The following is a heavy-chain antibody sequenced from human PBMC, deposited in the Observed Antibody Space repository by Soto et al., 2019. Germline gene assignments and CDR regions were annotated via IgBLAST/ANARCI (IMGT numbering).Heavy chain of an antibody. Sequence: EEELVESGGGLVQPGGSLRLSCAASGFRVSNHWMSWVRQAPGKGLEWLAYIKEDGSEEFYADSVKSGFTLYRDNAKNSVYVEMDSLRDEDTAVYYCARDKGGRSGMDVWGQGTTVTVSS. CDR3: ARDKGGRSGMDV. V-gene: IGHV3-7*04. CDR2: IKEDGSEE. CDR1: GFRVSNHW. D-gene: IGHD3-16*01. J-gene: IGHJ6*02.